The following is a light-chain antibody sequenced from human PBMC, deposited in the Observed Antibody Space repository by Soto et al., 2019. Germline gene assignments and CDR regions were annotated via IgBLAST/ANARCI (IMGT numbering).Light chain of an antibody. Sequence: ESMLTQSPGTLSLSPGERATLSCRASQSVSSRYLTWYQQKPGQAPRLLIYGAYFRATGIPDRFSGSVSGTDFTLTISRLEPEDFAVYYCQQFGDSTPAFTFGQGTKLEI. CDR1: QSVSSRY. J-gene: IGKJ2*01. CDR3: QQFGDSTPAFT. V-gene: IGKV3-20*01. CDR2: GAY.